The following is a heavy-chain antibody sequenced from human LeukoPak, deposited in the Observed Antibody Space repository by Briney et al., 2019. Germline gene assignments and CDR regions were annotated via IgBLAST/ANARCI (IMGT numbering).Heavy chain of an antibody. CDR2: IASDGSST. V-gene: IGHV3-74*01. D-gene: IGHD2-2*01. J-gene: IGHJ4*02. CDR1: GFTFSSYW. CDR3: ARDLCSTTSCFDY. Sequence: GGSLRLSCAASGFTFSSYWMNWVRQAPGKGLVWVSRIASDGSSTTYADSVKGRFSISRDNAKNTLYLQMNSLRVEDTAVYYCARDLCSTTSCFDYWGQGTLVSVSS.